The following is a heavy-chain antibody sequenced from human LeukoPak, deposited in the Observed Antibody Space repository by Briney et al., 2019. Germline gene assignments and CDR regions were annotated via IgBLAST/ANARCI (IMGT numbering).Heavy chain of an antibody. CDR2: IKSDGITI. Sequence: RPGGSLRLSCAASGFTFSNYMMHWVRQAPGKGLVWVSRIKSDGITITYADSVKGRFTISRDNAKNTLYLQMNSLRAEDTAVYYCLRDLNWSLDQWGQGTLVTVSS. J-gene: IGHJ4*02. V-gene: IGHV3-74*01. D-gene: IGHD1-20*01. CDR3: LRDLNWSLDQ. CDR1: GFTFSNYM.